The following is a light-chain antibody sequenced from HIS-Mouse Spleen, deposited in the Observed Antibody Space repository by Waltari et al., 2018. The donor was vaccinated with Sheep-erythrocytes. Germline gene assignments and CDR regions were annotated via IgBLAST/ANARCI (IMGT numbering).Light chain of an antibody. CDR1: QSLLHSNGYNY. J-gene: IGKJ3*01. Sequence: DIVMTQSPLSLPVTPGEPASISSRSRQSLLHSNGYNYLDWYLQKPGQSPQLLIYLGSNRASGVPDRFSGSGSGTDFTLKISRVEAEDVGVYYCMQALQTPIFTFGPGTKVDIK. CDR2: LGS. V-gene: IGKV2-28*01. CDR3: MQALQTPIFT.